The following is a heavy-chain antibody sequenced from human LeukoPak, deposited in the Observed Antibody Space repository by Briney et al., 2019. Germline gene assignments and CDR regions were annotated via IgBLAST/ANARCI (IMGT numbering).Heavy chain of an antibody. CDR1: GYTFTSYD. J-gene: IGHJ6*03. D-gene: IGHD4-23*01. Sequence: ASVKVSCKASGYTFTSYDISWVRQATGQGLEWMGWMNPNSGNTGYAQKFQGRVTITRNTSISTAYMELSSLTSEDTAVYYCARVPSWGGNLLGGSSSYYTDVCGKMPTVTVAS. V-gene: IGHV1-8*03. CDR3: ARVPSWGGNLLGGSSSYYTDV. CDR2: MNPNSGNT.